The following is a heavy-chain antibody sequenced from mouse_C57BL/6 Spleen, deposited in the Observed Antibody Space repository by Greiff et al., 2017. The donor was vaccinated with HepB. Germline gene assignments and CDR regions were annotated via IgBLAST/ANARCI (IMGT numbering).Heavy chain of an antibody. CDR1: GFNIKDYY. CDR2: IDPEDGDT. J-gene: IGHJ4*01. D-gene: IGHD1-1*01. V-gene: IGHV14-1*01. Sequence: EVQLQQSGAELVRPGASVKLSCTASGFNIKDYYMHWVKQRPEQGLEWIGRIDPEDGDTEYAPKFQGKATMTADTSSNTAYLQLSSLTSEDTAVYYCTTIYYYGSSPYYYAMDYWGQGTSVTVSS. CDR3: TTIYYYGSSPYYYAMDY.